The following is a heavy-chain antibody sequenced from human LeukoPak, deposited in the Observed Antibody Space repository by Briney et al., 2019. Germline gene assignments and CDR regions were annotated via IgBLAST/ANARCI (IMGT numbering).Heavy chain of an antibody. CDR1: GFTFSSYG. D-gene: IGHD6-13*01. J-gene: IGHJ4*02. Sequence: GGSLRLSCAAPGFTFSSYGMHWVRQAPGKGLEWVAFIRYDGSTKYYADSVKGRFTISRDNSKNTLYLQMNSPRAEDTAVYYCAKNSKRWYGGDHWGQGTLVTVSS. CDR3: AKNSKRWYGGDH. V-gene: IGHV3-30*02. CDR2: IRYDGSTK.